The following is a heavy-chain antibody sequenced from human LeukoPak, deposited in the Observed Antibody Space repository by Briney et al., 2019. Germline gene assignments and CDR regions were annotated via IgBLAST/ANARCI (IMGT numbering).Heavy chain of an antibody. CDR1: GGSISSYY. CDR3: ARARGLYDSSGYPLDAFDI. V-gene: IGHV4-59*01. CDR2: IYYSGST. D-gene: IGHD3-22*01. J-gene: IGHJ3*02. Sequence: PSETLSLTCTFSGGSISSYYWSWIRQPPGKGLEWIGYIYYSGSTNYNPSLKSRVTISVDTSKNQFSLKLSSVTAADTAVYYCARARGLYDSSGYPLDAFDIWGQGTMVTVSS.